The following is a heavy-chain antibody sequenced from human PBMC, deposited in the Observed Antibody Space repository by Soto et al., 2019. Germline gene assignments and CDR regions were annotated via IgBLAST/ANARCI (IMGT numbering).Heavy chain of an antibody. D-gene: IGHD3-10*01. CDR3: AKNRATYYYGSGPFDY. J-gene: IGHJ4*02. CDR2: ISGSGGST. Sequence: EVQLLESGGGLVQPGESLRLSCAASGFTFSSYAMSWVRQAPGKGLEWVSAISGSGGSTYYADSVKGRFTISRDNSKNTLYLQMNSLRAEDTAIYYCAKNRATYYYGSGPFDYWGQGTLVTVSS. CDR1: GFTFSSYA. V-gene: IGHV3-23*01.